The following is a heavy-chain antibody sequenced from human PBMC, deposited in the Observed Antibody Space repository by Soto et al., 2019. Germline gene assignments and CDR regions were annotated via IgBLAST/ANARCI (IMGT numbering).Heavy chain of an antibody. Sequence: RVCWEAAGGKSVGYWMNWISKNTGKGLVWVSRLNGDGSITRYADFVKGRFTISRDNSKNTLYLQMNSLRAEDTAVYYCARAFFYYDSSGSPPSYYYYGMDVWGQGTTVTVSS. CDR2: LNGDGSIT. J-gene: IGHJ6*02. CDR3: ARAFFYYDSSGSPPSYYYYGMDV. D-gene: IGHD3-22*01. CDR1: GGKSVGYW. V-gene: IGHV3-74*01.